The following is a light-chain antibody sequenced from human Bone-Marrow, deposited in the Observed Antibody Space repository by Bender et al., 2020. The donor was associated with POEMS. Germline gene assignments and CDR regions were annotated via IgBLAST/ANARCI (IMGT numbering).Light chain of an antibody. CDR1: SSDVGGYNS. CDR3: SSFAGISTLL. V-gene: IGLV2-11*01. J-gene: IGLJ2*01. CDR2: DVT. Sequence: QSALTQPRSVSGSPAQSVTISCTGTSSDVGGYNSVSWYQHHPGKAPKLITYDVTQRPSGVPDRFSGSKSGNTASLTISGLQAEDEADYYCSSFAGISTLLFGGGTKLTVL.